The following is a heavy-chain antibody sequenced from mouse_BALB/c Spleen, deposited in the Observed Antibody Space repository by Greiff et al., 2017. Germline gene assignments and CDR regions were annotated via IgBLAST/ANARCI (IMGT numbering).Heavy chain of an antibody. CDR3: VRHYYGYWYFDF. D-gene: IGHD1-2*01. CDR2: IRSKSNNYAT. Sequence: EVKLMESGGGLVQPKGSLKLSCAASGFTFNTYAMNWVRQAPGKGLEWVARIRSKSNNYATYYADSVKDRFTISRDDSQSMLYLQMNNLKTEDTAMYYCVRHYYGYWYFDFWGAGTTVTVSS. V-gene: IGHV10-1*02. J-gene: IGHJ1*01. CDR1: GFTFNTYA.